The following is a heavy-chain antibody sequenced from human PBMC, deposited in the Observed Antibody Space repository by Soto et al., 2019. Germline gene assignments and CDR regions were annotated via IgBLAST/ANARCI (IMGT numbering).Heavy chain of an antibody. D-gene: IGHD3-3*01. Sequence: PGGSLRLSCAASGFTFSSYGMHWVRQAPGKGLEWVAVISYDGSNKYYADSVKGRFTISRDNSKNTLYLQMNSLGAEDTAVYYCAKDQLYDFWSGYYTFDYWGQGTLVTVSS. V-gene: IGHV3-30*18. CDR2: ISYDGSNK. J-gene: IGHJ4*02. CDR3: AKDQLYDFWSGYYTFDY. CDR1: GFTFSSYG.